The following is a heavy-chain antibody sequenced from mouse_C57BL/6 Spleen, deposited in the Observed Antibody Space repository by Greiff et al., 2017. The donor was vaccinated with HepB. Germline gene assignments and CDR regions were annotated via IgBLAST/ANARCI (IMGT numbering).Heavy chain of an antibody. CDR1: GYTFTSYG. J-gene: IGHJ1*03. Sequence: QVHVKQSGAELARPGASVKLSCKASGYTFTSYGISWVKQRTGQGLEWIGEIYPRSGNTYYNEKFKGKATLTADKSSSTAYMELRSLTSEDSAVYFCARFYYGNYEYFDVWGTGTTVTVSS. CDR3: ARFYYGNYEYFDV. D-gene: IGHD2-1*01. V-gene: IGHV1-81*01. CDR2: IYPRSGNT.